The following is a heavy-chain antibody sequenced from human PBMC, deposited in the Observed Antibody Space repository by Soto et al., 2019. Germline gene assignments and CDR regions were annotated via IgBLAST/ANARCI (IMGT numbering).Heavy chain of an antibody. D-gene: IGHD2-2*01. CDR3: AREIVVARGASYFDY. Sequence: GVSLRLSCVGSVFTCSSNWMTWVRQAPGKGLEWVGNIRQDGSEKNYVDSVKGRFTISRDNAKTSLYLQMNSLRAEDTAVYYCAREIVVARGASYFDYWGPGTLVTVSS. V-gene: IGHV3-7*04. CDR1: VFTCSSNW. J-gene: IGHJ4*02. CDR2: IRQDGSEK.